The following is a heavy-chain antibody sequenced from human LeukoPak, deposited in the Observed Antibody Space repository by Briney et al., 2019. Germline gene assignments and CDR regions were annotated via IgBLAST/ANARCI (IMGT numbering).Heavy chain of an antibody. D-gene: IGHD1-14*01. J-gene: IGHJ3*01. CDR3: ARDKPACGAFDV. CDR1: GYRLYSFA. Sequence: SVQVSYKPSGYRLYSFAIIWVRQAPGQGLECLGWISANNDHTHYALNVQGRVTMTTDTSTDTAYMELRSLRSDDTAVYFCARDKPACGAFDVWGQGAVVTVSS. CDR2: ISANNDHT. V-gene: IGHV1-18*01.